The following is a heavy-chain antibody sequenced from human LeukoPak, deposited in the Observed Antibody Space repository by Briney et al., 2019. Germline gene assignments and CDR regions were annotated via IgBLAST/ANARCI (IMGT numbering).Heavy chain of an antibody. Sequence: ASVKVSCKASGYTFTSYDINWVRQATGQGLEWMGWMNPNSGNTGYARKFQGRVTITRNTSINTAYMELSSLRSEDTAVYYCARSGRYYDFWSGYYFDYWGQGTLVTVSS. CDR3: ARSGRYYDFWSGYYFDY. CDR1: GYTFTSYD. J-gene: IGHJ4*02. CDR2: MNPNSGNT. D-gene: IGHD3-3*01. V-gene: IGHV1-8*03.